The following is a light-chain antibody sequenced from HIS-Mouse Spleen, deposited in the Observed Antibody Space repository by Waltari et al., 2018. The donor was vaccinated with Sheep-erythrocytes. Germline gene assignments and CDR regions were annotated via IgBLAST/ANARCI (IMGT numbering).Light chain of an antibody. Sequence: QEAALSGSPGQSITISCTGTSSDVGGYNYVSWYQQHPGKAPKLMIYEVSNRPSGVSNRFSGSKSGNTASLTISGLQAEDEADYYCSSYTSSSTPVVFGGGTKLTVL. CDR3: SSYTSSSTPVV. CDR2: EVS. CDR1: SSDVGGYNY. J-gene: IGLJ2*01. V-gene: IGLV2-14*01.